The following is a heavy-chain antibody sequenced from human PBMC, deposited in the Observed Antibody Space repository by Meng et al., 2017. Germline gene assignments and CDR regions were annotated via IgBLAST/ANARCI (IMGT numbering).Heavy chain of an antibody. CDR2: ISSSGSTI. J-gene: IGHJ6*02. D-gene: IGHD4-17*01. Sequence: GESLKISCAASGFTFSDYYMSWIRQAPGKGLEWVSYISSSGSTIYYADSVKGRFTISRDNAKNSLYLQMKSLRAEDTAVYYCARYGTTVTTRPGMDVWGQGTTVTVSS. CDR3: ARYGTTVTTRPGMDV. CDR1: GFTFSDYY. V-gene: IGHV3-11*01.